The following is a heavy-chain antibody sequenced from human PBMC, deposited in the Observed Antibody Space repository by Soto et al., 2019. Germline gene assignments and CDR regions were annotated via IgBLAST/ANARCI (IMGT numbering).Heavy chain of an antibody. CDR3: AKGGLGDSSGYVDAFDM. CDR1: GFTFSSYA. Sequence: GGSVRLSCAASGFTFSSYAMSWVRQAPGKGLEWVSTVTGSGGTTYYADSVKGRFTITRDDSKNTLYLQMNSLRAEGTAVYYCAKGGLGDSSGYVDAFDMWGQGTMVTVSS. D-gene: IGHD3-22*01. J-gene: IGHJ3*02. CDR2: VTGSGGTT. V-gene: IGHV3-23*01.